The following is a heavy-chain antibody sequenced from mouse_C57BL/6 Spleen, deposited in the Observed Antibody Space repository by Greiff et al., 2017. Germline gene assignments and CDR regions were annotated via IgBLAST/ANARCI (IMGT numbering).Heavy chain of an antibody. CDR3: ASHITTVVANPY. Sequence: QVQLKQSGAELAKPGASVKLSCKASGYTFTSYWMHWVKQRPGQGLEWIGYINPSSGYTKYNQKFKDKATLTADKSSSTAYMQLSSLTYEDSAVYYCASHITTVVANPYWGQGTTLTVSS. CDR2: INPSSGYT. CDR1: GYTFTSYW. V-gene: IGHV1-7*01. J-gene: IGHJ2*01. D-gene: IGHD1-1*01.